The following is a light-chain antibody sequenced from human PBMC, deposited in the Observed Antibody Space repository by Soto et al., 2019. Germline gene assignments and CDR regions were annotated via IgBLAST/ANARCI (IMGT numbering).Light chain of an antibody. J-gene: IGLJ3*02. CDR3: SSYTSSSTGV. V-gene: IGLV2-14*03. CDR1: SSDVGGYNY. Sequence: QLVLTQPASVSGSPGQSITISCTGTSSDVGGYNYVSWYQQHPGKAPKLIIYDVNNRPSGVSNRFSGSKSGNTASLTISGLQAEDEADYYCSSYTSSSTGVFGGGTKLTVL. CDR2: DVN.